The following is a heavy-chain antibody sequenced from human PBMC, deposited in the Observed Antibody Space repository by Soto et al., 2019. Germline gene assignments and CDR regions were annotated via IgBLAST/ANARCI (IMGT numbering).Heavy chain of an antibody. CDR2: IYYDGSNK. V-gene: IGHV3-30*04. CDR1: GFTFSTYT. CDR3: ARGGGDQLGDCYDN. D-gene: IGHD2-21*02. J-gene: IGHJ4*02. Sequence: QVQLVESGGGVVQPGRSLRLSCAASGFTFSTYTMHWVRQAPGKGLEWVALIYYDGSNKYYADSVKGRFTISRDNSINTLYLETNSLRAEDTAVYYCARGGGDQLGDCYDNWGQGTLVTVSS.